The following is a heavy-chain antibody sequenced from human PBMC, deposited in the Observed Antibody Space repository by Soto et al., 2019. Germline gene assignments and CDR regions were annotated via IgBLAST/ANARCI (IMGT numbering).Heavy chain of an antibody. CDR3: ARHEQFYYYYYGMDV. D-gene: IGHD4-4*01. J-gene: IGHJ6*02. V-gene: IGHV5-51*01. Sequence: GESLKISCKSSGYSFTTYWIALVLQMPGKGLEWMGIINPGDSDIRYSPSFQGQVTISADNSISTAYLQWSSLKASDTAMYYCARHEQFYYYYYGMDVWGQGTAVTVSS. CDR1: GYSFTTYW. CDR2: INPGDSDI.